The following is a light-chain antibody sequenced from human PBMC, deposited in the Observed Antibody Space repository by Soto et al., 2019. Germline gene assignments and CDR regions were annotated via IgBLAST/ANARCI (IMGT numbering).Light chain of an antibody. Sequence: DIQMTQSPSSLSASVGDSVTITCQASQDISNYLNWYQQKPGKAPKLLIYYASNLETGVPSRFSGSGSGTDFTFTISSLQPEDIATYYCQQYDNLPITFGQGTRLEIK. J-gene: IGKJ5*01. V-gene: IGKV1-33*01. CDR1: QDISNY. CDR3: QQYDNLPIT. CDR2: YAS.